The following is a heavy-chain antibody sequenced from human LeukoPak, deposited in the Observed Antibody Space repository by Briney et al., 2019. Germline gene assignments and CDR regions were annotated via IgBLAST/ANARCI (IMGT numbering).Heavy chain of an antibody. Sequence: ASVKVSCKASGYTFTGYYMHWVRQAPGQGLEWMGRINPNSGGTNYAQKFQGRVTMTRDTSICTAYMELSRLRSDDTAVYYCARDKYSGNDAFDIWGQGTMVTVSS. CDR1: GYTFTGYY. CDR2: INPNSGGT. D-gene: IGHD1-26*01. V-gene: IGHV1-2*06. CDR3: ARDKYSGNDAFDI. J-gene: IGHJ3*02.